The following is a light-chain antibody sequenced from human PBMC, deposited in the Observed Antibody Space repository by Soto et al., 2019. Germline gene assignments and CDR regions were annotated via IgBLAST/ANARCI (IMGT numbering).Light chain of an antibody. J-gene: IGKJ2*01. CDR2: GAS. Sequence: EIVLTQSPGTLSLSPGERATLSCRASQSVSSSDLAWYQQKPGQAPRLLIYGASSRATGIPDRFSGSGSGTDFTLTISRLEPEDFAVYYCQQYGSSEYTFGQGTELEIK. CDR1: QSVSSSD. V-gene: IGKV3-20*01. CDR3: QQYGSSEYT.